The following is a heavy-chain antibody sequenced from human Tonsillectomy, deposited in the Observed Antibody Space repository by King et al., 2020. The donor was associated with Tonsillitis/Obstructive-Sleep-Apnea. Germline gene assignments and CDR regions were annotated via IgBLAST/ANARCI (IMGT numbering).Heavy chain of an antibody. CDR3: ARARRLDCSGGSCYHFDY. Sequence: QLQESGPGLVKPSETLSLTCTVSGGSISSYYWSWIRQPPGKGLEWIGYIYYSGSTNYNPSLKSRVTISVDTSKNQFSLKLSSVTAADTAVYYCARARRLDCSGGSCYHFDYWGQGTLVTVSS. V-gene: IGHV4-59*01. D-gene: IGHD2-15*01. CDR2: IYYSGST. CDR1: GGSISSYY. J-gene: IGHJ4*02.